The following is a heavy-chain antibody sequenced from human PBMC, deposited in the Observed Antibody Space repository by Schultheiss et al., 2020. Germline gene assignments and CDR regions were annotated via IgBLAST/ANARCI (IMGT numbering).Heavy chain of an antibody. J-gene: IGHJ4*02. CDR1: GGSISSGGYY. CDR2: IHVSGST. V-gene: IGHV4-31*03. CDR3: ARDGGYCSSTSLLLHDY. D-gene: IGHD2-2*01. Sequence: SETLSLTCTVSGGSISSGGYYWNWIRQHPGKGLEWIGVIHVSGSTNYNPSLKSRVTMSVDRSKNQFSLKLSSVTAADTAVYYCARDGGYCSSTSLLLHDYWGQGTLVTVSS.